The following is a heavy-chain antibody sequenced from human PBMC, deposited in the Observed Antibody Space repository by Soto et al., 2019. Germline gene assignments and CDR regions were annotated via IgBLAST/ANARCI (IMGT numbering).Heavy chain of an antibody. J-gene: IGHJ4*02. CDR1: GGPFSSYA. V-gene: IGHV1-69*06. CDR3: AREGGYYDSSGYYLGY. D-gene: IGHD3-22*01. Sequence: GGSVKVYFKTSGGPFSSYAISLVRQAPGQGLEWMGGIIPIFGTANYAQKFQGRVTITADKSTSTAYMELSSLRSEDTAVYYCAREGGYYDSSGYYLGYWGQGTLVTVSS. CDR2: IIPIFGTA.